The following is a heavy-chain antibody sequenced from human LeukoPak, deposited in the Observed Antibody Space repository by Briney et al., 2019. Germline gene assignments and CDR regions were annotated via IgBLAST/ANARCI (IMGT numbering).Heavy chain of an antibody. D-gene: IGHD2-2*01. CDR2: IWYDGSNK. J-gene: IGHJ4*02. V-gene: IGHV3-33*06. Sequence: PGRSLRLSCAASGFTFSSYGMHWVRQAPGKGLEWVAVIWYDGSNKYYADSVKGRFTISRDNSKNTLYLQMNSLRAEDTAVYYCAKDSGLVPAAPSPSDYWGQGTLVTVSS. CDR1: GFTFSSYG. CDR3: AKDSGLVPAAPSPSDY.